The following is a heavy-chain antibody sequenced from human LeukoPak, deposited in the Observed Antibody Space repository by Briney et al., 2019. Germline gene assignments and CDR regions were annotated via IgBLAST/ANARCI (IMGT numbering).Heavy chain of an antibody. CDR1: GGTFSSYA. CDR2: ISAYNGNT. D-gene: IGHD3-10*01. J-gene: IGHJ5*02. CDR3: ARCSSGSYVKWFDP. Sequence: GASVKVSCKASGGTFSSYAISWVRQAPGQGLEWMGWISAYNGNTNYAQKLQGRVTMTTDTSTSTAYMELRSLRSDDTAVYYCARCSSGSYVKWFDPWGQGTLVTVSS. V-gene: IGHV1-18*01.